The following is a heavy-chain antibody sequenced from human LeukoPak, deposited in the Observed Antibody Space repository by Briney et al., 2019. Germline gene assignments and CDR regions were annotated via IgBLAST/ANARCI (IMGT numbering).Heavy chain of an antibody. D-gene: IGHD4-23*01. CDR2: ISSSSSHI. V-gene: IGHV3-21*01. CDR3: ARGGNYKQEDY. J-gene: IGHJ4*02. CDR1: GFTFSSYS. Sequence: PGGSLRLSCAASGFTFSSYSMNWVRQAPGKGLEWVSSISSSSSHIYYADSVKGRFTISRDNAKNSLYLQMNSLRAEDTAVYYCARGGNYKQEDYWGQGTLVTVSS.